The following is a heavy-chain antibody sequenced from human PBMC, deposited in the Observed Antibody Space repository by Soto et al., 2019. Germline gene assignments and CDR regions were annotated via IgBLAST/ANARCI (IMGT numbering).Heavy chain of an antibody. Sequence: EVQLVESGGGLIQPGGSLRLSCAASGFTFSSYWMHWVRQVPGEGLVWVSRINSDGIRPVYADSGKGRITISRDNAKNTLLLPSDSLRAVDTAGYCCARSIEGDSYFDYWGQGPLVTVSS. CDR1: GFTFSSYW. CDR3: ARSIEGDSYFDY. V-gene: IGHV3-74*01. D-gene: IGHD6-6*01. J-gene: IGHJ4*02. CDR2: INSDGIRP.